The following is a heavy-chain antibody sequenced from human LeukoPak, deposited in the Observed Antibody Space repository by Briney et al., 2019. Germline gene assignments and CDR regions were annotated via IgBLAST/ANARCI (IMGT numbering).Heavy chain of an antibody. CDR1: GFTFSSYE. CDR2: ISSSGSRR. V-gene: IGHV3-48*03. Sequence: PGGSLRLSRAASGFTFSSYEMNWVRQAPGKGLEWISYISSSGSRRYYADSVKGRFTISRDNAKNLLYLQMNSLRAEDTAVYYCASPPGARFDYWGQGTLVTVSS. CDR3: ASPPGARFDY. J-gene: IGHJ4*02.